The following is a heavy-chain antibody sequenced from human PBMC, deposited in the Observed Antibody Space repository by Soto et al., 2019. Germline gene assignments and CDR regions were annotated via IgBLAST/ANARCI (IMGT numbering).Heavy chain of an antibody. D-gene: IGHD5-18*01. CDR2: ISAYNGNT. Sequence: ASVKFSCKASGYTFTSYGISWVRQAPGQGLEWMGWISAYNGNTNYAQKLQGRVTMTTDTSTSTAYMELRSLRSDDTAVYYCAAGYSYGYSGYYYGMDVWGQVTTVTVSS. J-gene: IGHJ6*02. CDR1: GYTFTSYG. CDR3: AAGYSYGYSGYYYGMDV. V-gene: IGHV1-18*04.